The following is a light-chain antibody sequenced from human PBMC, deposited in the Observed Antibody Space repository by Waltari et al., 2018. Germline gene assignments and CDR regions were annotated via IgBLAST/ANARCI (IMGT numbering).Light chain of an antibody. V-gene: IGKV3-15*01. J-gene: IGKJ1*01. CDR3: QQYSNWWT. CDR2: GAS. Sequence: EVVMTQSPATLSVSPGERATLSCRASQSVYSSLAWYQQRPGQAPRLPIYGASTRATNVPSRCSGSGSGTEFTLTISSLQSEDFAVYYCQQYSNWWTFGQGTRVEIK. CDR1: QSVYSS.